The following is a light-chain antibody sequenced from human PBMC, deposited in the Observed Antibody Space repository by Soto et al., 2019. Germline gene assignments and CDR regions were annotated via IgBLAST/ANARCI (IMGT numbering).Light chain of an antibody. Sequence: EKLSTQSVGTLSLTTGERATLSCRASQSVSSSYLAWYQHKPGQAPRLLIYGASSRATGIPDRFSGSGSGTDFTLTISRLEPEDFAVYYCQQYGNSPRTFGQGTKVDI. J-gene: IGKJ1*01. V-gene: IGKV3-20*01. CDR3: QQYGNSPRT. CDR2: GAS. CDR1: QSVSSSY.